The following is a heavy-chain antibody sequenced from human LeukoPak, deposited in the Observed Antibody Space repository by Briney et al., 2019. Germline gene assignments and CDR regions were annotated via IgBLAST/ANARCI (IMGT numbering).Heavy chain of an antibody. D-gene: IGHD6-19*01. J-gene: IGHJ5*02. Sequence: PSETLSLTCTVSGGSISSGSYYWSWIRQRQPAGKGLEWIGHIQPSGSTYYNPSFKSRITISVDTSKNHFSLKLSSVTAADTAVYYCARGGGSGWYSSENWFDPWGQGTLVTVSS. CDR1: GGSISSGSYY. V-gene: IGHV4-61*09. CDR3: ARGGGSGWYSSENWFDP. CDR2: IQPSGST.